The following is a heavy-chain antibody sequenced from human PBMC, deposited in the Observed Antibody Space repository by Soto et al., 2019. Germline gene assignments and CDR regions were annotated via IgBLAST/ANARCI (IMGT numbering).Heavy chain of an antibody. Sequence: QVQLVQSGAEVKRPGSSVKVSCKASGDMFRNSAFTWVRQAPGQGLAWMGVIVPLFRKTDVAQNFQGRVTFTADESTSSLSMEVSSLPSADTAVYYGARARLSNVDPNIYFFYGLDVCGQGTTITVS. V-gene: IGHV1-69*01. CDR2: IVPLFRKT. CDR3: ARARLSNVDPNIYFFYGLDV. J-gene: IGHJ6*02. D-gene: IGHD5-12*01. CDR1: GDMFRNSA.